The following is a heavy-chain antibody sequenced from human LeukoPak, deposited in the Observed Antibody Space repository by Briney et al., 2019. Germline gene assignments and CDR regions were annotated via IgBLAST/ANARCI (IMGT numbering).Heavy chain of an antibody. CDR2: ISSSGSNI. J-gene: IGHJ4*02. CDR1: GFTFSDYY. Sequence: GGSLRLSCAASGFTFSDYYMSWIRQASGKGLEWVSYISSSGSNIYYADSVKGRFTISSENAKNSLYLNMNSLRREDTCVSYCAGGHDRSGYTHFDYWGQGTLVTVSS. D-gene: IGHD3-22*01. CDR3: AGGHDRSGYTHFDY. V-gene: IGHV3-11*04.